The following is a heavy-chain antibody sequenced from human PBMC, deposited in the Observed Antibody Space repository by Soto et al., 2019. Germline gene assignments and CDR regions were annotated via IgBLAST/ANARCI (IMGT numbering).Heavy chain of an antibody. V-gene: IGHV4-59*08. CDR2: IYYSGST. D-gene: IGHD3-22*01. CDR1: GGSISRSY. CDR3: ARPSRYDSSGYYPYYFDY. J-gene: IGHJ4*02. Sequence: SETLSLTCTVPGGSISRSYWCWIRQPPGKGLEWIGSIYYSGSTYYNPSLKSRVTISVDTSKNQFSLKLSSVTAADTAVYYCARPSRYDSSGYYPYYFDYWGQGTLVTVSS.